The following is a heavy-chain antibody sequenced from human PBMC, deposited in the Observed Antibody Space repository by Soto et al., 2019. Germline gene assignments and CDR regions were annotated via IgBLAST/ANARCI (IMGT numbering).Heavy chain of an antibody. CDR3: ATVASTHFDS. CDR2: FFYGGRT. J-gene: IGHJ4*02. D-gene: IGHD1-1*01. Sequence: QVQLQQSGPGLLKPSETQSLTCTVSGGSISSPSYNWGWVRQPPGKGPEWIGSFFYGGRTHYSPSLESRLSISVDTARSQVSLILTSVTAADTAVYYCATVASTHFDSWVQGALVVVSS. V-gene: IGHV4-39*01. CDR1: GGSISSPSYN.